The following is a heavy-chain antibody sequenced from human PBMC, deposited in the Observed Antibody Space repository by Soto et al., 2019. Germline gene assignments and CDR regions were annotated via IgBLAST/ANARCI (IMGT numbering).Heavy chain of an antibody. CDR1: GFTFSTYD. CDR3: ARGRSNQYESSPPPRFDP. D-gene: IGHD2-8*01. J-gene: IGHJ5*02. CDR2: IGTVGDT. Sequence: GGSLRLSCAASGFTFSTYDMHWVRQATGKGLEWVSAIGTVGDTYYLDSVKGRFTISRENAKNSLYLQMNSLRAGDTAVYYCARGRSNQYESSPPPRFDPWGQGSVVTVSS. V-gene: IGHV3-13*01.